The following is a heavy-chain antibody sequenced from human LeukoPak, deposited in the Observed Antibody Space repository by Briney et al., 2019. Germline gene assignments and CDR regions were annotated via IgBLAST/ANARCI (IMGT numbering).Heavy chain of an antibody. CDR3: ARAESGYYYDSSGYRYFDY. CDR2: IYYSGST. J-gene: IGHJ4*02. CDR1: GGSISSYY. V-gene: IGHV4-59*01. Sequence: KPSETLSLTCTVSGGSISSYYWSWIRQPPGKGLEWIGYIYYSGSTNYNPSLKSRVTISVDTSKNQFSLKLSSVTAADTAVYYCARAESGYYYDSSGYRYFDYWGQGTLVTVSS. D-gene: IGHD3-22*01.